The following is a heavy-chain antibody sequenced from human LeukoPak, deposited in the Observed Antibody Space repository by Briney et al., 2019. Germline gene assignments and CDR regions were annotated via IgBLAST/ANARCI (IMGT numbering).Heavy chain of an antibody. Sequence: GGSLKLSCAASRFTFSTFWKHWVPQAPGKGLEYVSRIGTEGRVTTYTDSVKGRFTISRDNAKNTVYLQMSRLRPEYTPRYYCVRGGLEQPFDFWGQGTMVTVSS. CDR1: RFTFSTFW. J-gene: IGHJ3*01. CDR2: IGTEGRVT. D-gene: IGHD1/OR15-1a*01. CDR3: VRGGLEQPFDF. V-gene: IGHV3-74*01.